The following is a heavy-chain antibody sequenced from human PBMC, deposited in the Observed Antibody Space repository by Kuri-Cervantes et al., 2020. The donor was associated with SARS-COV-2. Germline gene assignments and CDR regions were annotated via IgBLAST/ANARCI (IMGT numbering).Heavy chain of an antibody. CDR3: ARLGVAAAGSYYYYGMDV. CDR2: ISYDGSNK. D-gene: IGHD6-13*01. J-gene: IGHJ6*02. V-gene: IGHV3-30*03. Sequence: GESLKISCAASGFTFSSYGMHWVRQAPGKGLEWVAVISYDGSNKYYADSVKGRFTISRDNSKSTLYLQMNSLRAEDTAVYYCARLGVAAAGSYYYYGMDVWGQGTTVTVSS. CDR1: GFTFSSYG.